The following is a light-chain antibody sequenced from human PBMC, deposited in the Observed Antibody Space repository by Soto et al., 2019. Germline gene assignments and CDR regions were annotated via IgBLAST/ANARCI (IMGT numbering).Light chain of an antibody. V-gene: IGKV1-5*01. CDR1: QRITNW. CDR2: DAS. CDR3: QQYNSYST. J-gene: IGKJ1*01. Sequence: DIQMTQSPATLSASVGDRVTITCRASQRITNWLAWYQQKPGKAPKLLIYDASSLQSGVPSRFSGSVSGTEFTLTISSLQPDDFATYYCQQYNSYSTFGQGTKVDI.